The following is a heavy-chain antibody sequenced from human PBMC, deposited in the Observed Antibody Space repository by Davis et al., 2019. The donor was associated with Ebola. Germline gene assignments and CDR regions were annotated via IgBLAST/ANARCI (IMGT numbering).Heavy chain of an antibody. V-gene: IGHV1-46*01. J-gene: IGHJ4*02. CDR1: GYTFTGYD. D-gene: IGHD3-3*01. CDR3: ARAGYDFWSGYPIDY. CDR2: INPSGGST. Sequence: AASVTVSCKASGYTFTGYDINWVRQAPGQGLEWMGIINPSGGSTSYAQKFQGRVTMTRDTSTSTVYMELSSLRSEDTAVYYCARAGYDFWSGYPIDYWGQGTLVTVSS.